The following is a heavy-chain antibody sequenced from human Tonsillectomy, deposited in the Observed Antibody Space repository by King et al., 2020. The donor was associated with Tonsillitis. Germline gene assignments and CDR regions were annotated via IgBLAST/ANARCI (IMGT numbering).Heavy chain of an antibody. CDR2: INHSGST. CDR1: GGSFSSYY. V-gene: IGHV4-34*01. Sequence: VQLQQWGAGLLKPSETLSLTCAVYGGSFSSYYWTWIRQPPGKGLEWIGEINHSGSTTYNPSLKSRVIISVDTSKNQFSLKLSSVTAADTAVYYCARGGTLDYYYGMDVWGQGTTVTVSS. J-gene: IGHJ6*02. CDR3: ARGGTLDYYYGMDV. D-gene: IGHD1-14*01.